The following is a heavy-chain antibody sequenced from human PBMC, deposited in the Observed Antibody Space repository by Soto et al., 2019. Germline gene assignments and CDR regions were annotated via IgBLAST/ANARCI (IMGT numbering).Heavy chain of an antibody. V-gene: IGHV3-48*02. J-gene: IGHJ4*02. CDR1: GFTFSSYS. D-gene: IGHD3-16*01. Sequence: GGSLRLSCAASGFTFSSYSMNWVRQAPGNGLEWVSYISSSSSTIYYADSVKGRFTISRDNAKNSLYLQMNSLRDEDTAVYYCARDDSPPLVWGSYFFYYWGQGTLVTVSS. CDR2: ISSSSSTI. CDR3: ARDDSPPLVWGSYFFYY.